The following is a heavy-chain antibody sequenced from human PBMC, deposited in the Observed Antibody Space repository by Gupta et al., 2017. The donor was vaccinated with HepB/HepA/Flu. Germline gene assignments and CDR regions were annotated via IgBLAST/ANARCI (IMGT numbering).Heavy chain of an antibody. D-gene: IGHD3-22*01. J-gene: IGHJ5*02. CDR1: GGAISRDTYS. CDR3: ARKAYYYERGTESPRRWLDP. CDR2: IAKSGST. Sequence: QMHLQESVPGQVKPAETLSLTCTVSGGAISRDTYSWGWISQSPGKGLEWIGRIAKSGSTYFNPSIKTRGTRSVDTSKNQCSLKRNYVTDEEKDGYFWARKAYYYERGTESPRRWLDPWGPGTLVTVSS. V-gene: IGHV4-39*01.